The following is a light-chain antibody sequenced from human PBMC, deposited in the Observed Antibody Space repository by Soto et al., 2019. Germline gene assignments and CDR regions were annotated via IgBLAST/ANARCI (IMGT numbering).Light chain of an antibody. V-gene: IGLV2-8*01. CDR1: SIDVGGYSS. J-gene: IGLJ1*01. CDR3: ISYAGSNNYV. CDR2: EVS. Sequence: QSALTQPPSASGSPGQSVTISCTGTSIDVGGYSSVAWFQHHPGKAPKLMIYEVSKRPSGVPDRFSGSKSGNTASLTVSGLQAEDEADYYCISYAGSNNYVFGTGTKLTVL.